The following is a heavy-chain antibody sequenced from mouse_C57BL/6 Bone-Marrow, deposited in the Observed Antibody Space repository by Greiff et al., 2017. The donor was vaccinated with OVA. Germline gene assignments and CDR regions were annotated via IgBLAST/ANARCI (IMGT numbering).Heavy chain of an antibody. V-gene: IGHV1-55*01. J-gene: IGHJ1*03. CDR1: GYTFTSYW. CDR2: IYPGSGST. D-gene: IGHD4-1*01. Sequence: QVQLQQPGAELVKPGASVKMSCKASGYTFTSYWITWVKQRPGHGLEWIGDIYPGSGSTNYNEKFKSKATLTADTSSSTAYMQLSSLTSEESAVYYCSRGNGTACRDLYFGGTGTAATV. CDR3: SRGNGTACRDLYF.